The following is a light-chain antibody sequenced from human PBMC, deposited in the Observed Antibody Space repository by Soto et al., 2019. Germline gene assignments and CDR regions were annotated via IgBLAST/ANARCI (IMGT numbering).Light chain of an antibody. V-gene: IGLV2-14*01. CDR1: SSDVGGYNY. CDR2: DVS. Sequence: QSVLTQPASVSGSPGQSITISCTGTSSDVGGYNYVSWYQQHPGKAPKLMIYDVSNRPSGVSNRFSGSNSGNPASLTISGLQAEDEADYYCSSYTSSSTYYVFGTGTKVTV. J-gene: IGLJ1*01. CDR3: SSYTSSSTYYV.